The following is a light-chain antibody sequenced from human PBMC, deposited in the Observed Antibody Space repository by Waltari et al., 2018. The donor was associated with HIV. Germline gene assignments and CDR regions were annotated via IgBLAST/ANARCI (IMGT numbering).Light chain of an antibody. CDR3: SSYTTRSTPDPNWV. CDR2: EVS. J-gene: IGLJ3*02. Sequence: QSALTQPASVSGSPGQSITISCTGPSRDAVGYNYVSGYPQHPDKAPKLMIFEVSNRPSGVSNRFSGSKSVNTASLTISGLQAEDEADYYCSSYTTRSTPDPNWVFGGGTKLTVL. CDR1: SRDAVGYNY. V-gene: IGLV2-14*01.